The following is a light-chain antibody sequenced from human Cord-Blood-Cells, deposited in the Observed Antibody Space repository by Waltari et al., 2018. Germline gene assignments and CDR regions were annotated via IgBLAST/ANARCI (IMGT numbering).Light chain of an antibody. CDR1: SSDVGGSNY. CDR3: SSYTSSSTRV. V-gene: IGLV2-14*01. CDR2: DVS. J-gene: IGLJ3*02. Sequence: QSALTQPASVSGSPGPSITISCTGTSSDVGGSNYVSWYQQHPGKAPKLMIYDVSKRPSGVSNRFSGSKSGNTVSLTISGLQAEDEADYYCSSYTSSSTRVFGGGTKLTVL.